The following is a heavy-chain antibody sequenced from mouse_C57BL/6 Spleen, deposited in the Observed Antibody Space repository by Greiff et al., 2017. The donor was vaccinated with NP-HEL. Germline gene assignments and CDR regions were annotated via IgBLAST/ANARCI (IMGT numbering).Heavy chain of an antibody. CDR3: ARDSSGYPFAY. Sequence: EVQLVESGGGLVKPGGSLKLSCAASGFTFSDYGMHWVRQAPEKGLEWVAYISSGSSTIYYADTVKGRFTISRDNAKNTLFLQMTSLRSEYTAMYYCARDSSGYPFAYWGQGTLVTVSA. J-gene: IGHJ3*01. V-gene: IGHV5-17*01. CDR2: ISSGSSTI. CDR1: GFTFSDYG. D-gene: IGHD3-2*02.